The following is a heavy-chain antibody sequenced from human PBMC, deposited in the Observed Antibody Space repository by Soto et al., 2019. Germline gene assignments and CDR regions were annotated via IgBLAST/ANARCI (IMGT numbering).Heavy chain of an antibody. J-gene: IGHJ3*02. Sequence: LGESLKISCKGSGYRFTSYWIGWVRQMPGKGLEWMGIIYPGDSDTRYSPSFQGQVTISADKPISTAYLQWSSLKASDTAMYYCARVGEWELLLADAFDIWGQGTMVTVSS. V-gene: IGHV5-51*01. CDR1: GYRFTSYW. CDR2: IYPGDSDT. D-gene: IGHD1-26*01. CDR3: ARVGEWELLLADAFDI.